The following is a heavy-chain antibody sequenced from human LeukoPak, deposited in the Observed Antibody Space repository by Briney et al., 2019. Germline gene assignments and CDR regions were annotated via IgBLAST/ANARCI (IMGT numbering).Heavy chain of an antibody. V-gene: IGHV3-11*01. CDR1: RFTFSDYY. CDR2: ISSSGSTI. D-gene: IGHD3-22*01. CDR3: ARYYYDSSGYGMDV. Sequence: GGSLRLSCAASRFTFSDYYMSWIRQAPGKRLEWVSYISSSGSTIYYADSVKGRFTISRDNAKNSLYLQMNSLRAEDTAVYYCARYYYDSSGYGMDVWGQGTTVTVSS. J-gene: IGHJ6*02.